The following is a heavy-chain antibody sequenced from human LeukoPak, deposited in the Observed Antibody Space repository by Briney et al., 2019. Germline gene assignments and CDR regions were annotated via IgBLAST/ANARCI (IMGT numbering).Heavy chain of an antibody. CDR2: IIPIFGTA. D-gene: IGHD2-2*02. CDR1: GDTFSSYA. CDR3: ARGEIVVPAALPSTFDY. Sequence: ASVKVSCKGSGDTFSSYAISWVRQAPGQGLEWMEGIIPIFGTANYAQKFQGRVTITADESTSTAYMELSSLRSEDTAVYYCARGEIVVPAALPSTFDYWGQGTLVTVSS. V-gene: IGHV1-69*13. J-gene: IGHJ4*02.